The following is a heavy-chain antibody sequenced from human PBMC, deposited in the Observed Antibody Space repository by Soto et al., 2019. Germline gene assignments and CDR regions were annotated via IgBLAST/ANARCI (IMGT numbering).Heavy chain of an antibody. Sequence: SETLSLTCTVSGGSVSSGNYYWSWIRQPPGKGLEWIGYFYYSGSTNYNPSLKSRVTISVDTSKNQFSLKLSSVTAADTAVYYCARVRGGAFDIWGQGTMVTVSS. J-gene: IGHJ3*02. CDR2: FYYSGST. V-gene: IGHV4-61*01. D-gene: IGHD3-10*01. CDR3: ARVRGGAFDI. CDR1: GGSVSSGNYY.